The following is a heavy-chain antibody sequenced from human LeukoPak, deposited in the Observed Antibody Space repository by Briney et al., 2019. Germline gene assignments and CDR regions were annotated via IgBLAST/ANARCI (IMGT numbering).Heavy chain of an antibody. J-gene: IGHJ5*02. CDR1: GYSISSGYY. CDR2: IYHSGST. D-gene: IGHD3-10*01. V-gene: IGHV4-38-2*02. Sequence: PSETLSLTCTVSGYSISSGYYWGWIRQPPGEGLEWIGSIYHSGSTYYNPSLKSRVTISVDTSKNQFSLKLSSVTAADTAVYYCAREGLAMVRGVLPKEAWGWFDPWGQGTLVTVSS. CDR3: AREGLAMVRGVLPKEAWGWFDP.